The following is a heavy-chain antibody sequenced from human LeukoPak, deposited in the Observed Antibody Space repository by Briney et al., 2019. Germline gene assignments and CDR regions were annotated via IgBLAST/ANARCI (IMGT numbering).Heavy chain of an antibody. CDR2: ISGDGGTT. D-gene: IGHD1-14*01. Sequence: GGSLRLSCAASGFSFDAHAMNWVRQAPGKPLEWASLISGDGGTTHYADSVKGRFTISRDNSRNSLYLQMKGLRTEDTALYYCAKRSGSPHNFDYWGRGTLVTVSS. CDR3: AKRSGSPHNFDY. J-gene: IGHJ4*02. V-gene: IGHV3-43*02. CDR1: GFSFDAHA.